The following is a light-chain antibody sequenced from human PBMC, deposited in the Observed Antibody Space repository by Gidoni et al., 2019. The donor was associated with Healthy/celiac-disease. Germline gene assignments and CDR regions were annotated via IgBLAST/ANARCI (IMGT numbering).Light chain of an antibody. Sequence: EIVMTQSPATLSVSPGERATLSCRASQSVSSNLAWYQQKPGQAPRLLIPPRFSGSGSGTEFTLTISSLQSEDFAVYYCQQYNNWPPITFGQGTRLEIK. J-gene: IGKJ5*01. V-gene: IGKV3-15*01. CDR3: QQYNNWPPIT. CDR1: QSVSSN.